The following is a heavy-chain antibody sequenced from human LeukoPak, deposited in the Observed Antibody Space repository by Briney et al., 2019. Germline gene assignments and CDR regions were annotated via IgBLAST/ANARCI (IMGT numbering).Heavy chain of an antibody. D-gene: IGHD4-17*01. J-gene: IGHJ4*02. V-gene: IGHV3-30-3*01. CDR2: ISYDGSNK. CDR1: GFTFSSYA. CDR3: ARNDYGEYYFDY. Sequence: GGSLRLSCAAPGFTFSSYAMHWVRQAPGKGLEWVAVISYDGSNKYYADSVKGRFTISRDNSKNTLYLQMNSLRAEDTAVYYCARNDYGEYYFDYWGQGTLVTVSS.